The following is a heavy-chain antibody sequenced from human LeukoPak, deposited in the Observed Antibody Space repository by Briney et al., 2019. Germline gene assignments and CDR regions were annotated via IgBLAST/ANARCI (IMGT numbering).Heavy chain of an antibody. V-gene: IGHV3-30*02. CDR3: AKDNYYGDYEVTSIFGVD. J-gene: IGHJ4*02. CDR1: GFTFSSHG. CDR2: IRYDGTNK. D-gene: IGHD4-17*01. Sequence: PGGSQRLSCAASGFTFSSHGMHWVRQAPGKGQEGVAFIRYDGTNKYYADSMKGRFTISRDNSKNTLYLQMNSLRAEDTAVYYCAKDNYYGDYEVTSIFGVDWGQGTLVTVSS.